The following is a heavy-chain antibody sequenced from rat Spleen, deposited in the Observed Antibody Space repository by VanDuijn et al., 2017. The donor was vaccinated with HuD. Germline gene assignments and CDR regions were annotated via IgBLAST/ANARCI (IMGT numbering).Heavy chain of an antibody. CDR1: GFTFNNYW. Sequence: EVQLVESGGGLVQPGRSLKLSCAASGFTFNNYWMSWTRQAPGKGLEWVAYISTGGDNTYYRDSVKGRFTISRDNAKSTLYLKLDSLRSEDTATYYCARHYGGYSEYVMDAWGQGASVTVSS. V-gene: IGHV5-25*01. CDR3: ARHYGGYSEYVMDA. J-gene: IGHJ4*01. CDR2: ISTGGDNT. D-gene: IGHD1-11*01.